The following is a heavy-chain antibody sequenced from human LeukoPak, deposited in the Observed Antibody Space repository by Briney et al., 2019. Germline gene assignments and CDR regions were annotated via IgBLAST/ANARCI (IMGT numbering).Heavy chain of an antibody. Sequence: GESLSLSSPLSGLSLSSYEMNCVRHAPGKGLEWVSYISSRGSPIYHRDSVRGRLTIPRNQPKHSPYLQMNSLRAEDTAVYYCARAMVRGVYYYYYMDVWGKGTTVTVSS. J-gene: IGHJ6*03. CDR1: GLSLSSYE. D-gene: IGHD3-10*01. V-gene: IGHV3-48*03. CDR3: ARAMVRGVYYYYYMDV. CDR2: ISSRGSPI.